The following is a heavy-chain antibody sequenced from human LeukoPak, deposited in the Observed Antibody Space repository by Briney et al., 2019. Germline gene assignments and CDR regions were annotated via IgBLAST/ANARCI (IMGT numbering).Heavy chain of an antibody. CDR2: ISSSGSTI. CDR3: ARVRYYDSSSYYYDSAWGDY. D-gene: IGHD3-22*01. Sequence: GGSLRLSCAASGFTFSDYYMSWIRQAPGKGLEWVSYISSSGSTIYYADSVKGRFTISRDNAKNSLYLQMNSLRAEDTAVYYCARVRYYDSSSYYYDSAWGDYWGQGTLVTVSS. V-gene: IGHV3-11*01. J-gene: IGHJ4*02. CDR1: GFTFSDYY.